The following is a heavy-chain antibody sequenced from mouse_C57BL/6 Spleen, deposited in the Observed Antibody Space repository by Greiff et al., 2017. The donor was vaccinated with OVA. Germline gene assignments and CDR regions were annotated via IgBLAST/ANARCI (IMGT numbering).Heavy chain of an antibody. V-gene: IGHV2-2*01. CDR1: GFSLTSYG. J-gene: IGHJ4*01. D-gene: IGHD2-5*01. CDR3: ARSEKSNYDYAMVY. CDR2: IWSGGST. Sequence: QVQLQQSGPGLVQPSQSLSITCTVSGFSLTSYGVHWVRQSPGKGLEWLGVIWSGGSTDYNAAFISRLSISMDNSKSKFYFIMNSLQADDTAIYYCARSEKSNYDYAMVYWGQGTSVTVSS.